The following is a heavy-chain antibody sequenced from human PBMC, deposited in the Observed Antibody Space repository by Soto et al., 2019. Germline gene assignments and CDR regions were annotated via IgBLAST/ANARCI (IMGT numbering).Heavy chain of an antibody. CDR2: INPNSGVT. Sequence: ASVKVSCKASGNTFIDYYMHWVRQAPGQRPEWMGWINPNSGVTSYAQKFHDRVTMTRDTSISTVYMELDRLNSDDTAVYYCARGAKLVPDATRTGGVDYWGRGTLVTVYS. CDR3: ARGAKLVPDATRTGGVDY. J-gene: IGHJ4*02. D-gene: IGHD3-10*01. CDR1: GNTFIDYY. V-gene: IGHV1-2*02.